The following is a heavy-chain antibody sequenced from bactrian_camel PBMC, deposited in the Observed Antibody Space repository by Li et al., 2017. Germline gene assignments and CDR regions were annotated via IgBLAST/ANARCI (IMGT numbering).Heavy chain of an antibody. CDR2: IAYDGWVS. CDR3: AKDWAATVDPRRLV. V-gene: IGHV3-1*01. Sequence: VQLVESGGGLVQPGGSLRLSCSASGFQFADYPMSWVRQAPGKGLEWVAQIAYDGWVSRYHDSAKGRFTISRDNAKNTLYLQLNSLKTEDTAMYYCAKDWAATVDPRRLVRGQGTQVTVS. CDR1: GFQFADYP. D-gene: IGHD4*01. J-gene: IGHJ4*01.